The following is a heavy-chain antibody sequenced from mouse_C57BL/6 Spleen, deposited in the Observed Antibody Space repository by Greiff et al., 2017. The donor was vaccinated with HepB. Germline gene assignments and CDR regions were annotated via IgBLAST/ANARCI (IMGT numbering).Heavy chain of an antibody. D-gene: IGHD1-1*01. Sequence: VQLVESGPELVKPGASVKLSCKASGYTFTSYDINWVKQRPGQGLEWIGWIYPRDGSTKYNEKFKGKATLTVDTSSSTAYMELHSLTSEDSAVYFCARKDYYGSSDYAMDYWGQGTSVTVSS. CDR2: IYPRDGST. CDR1: GYTFTSYD. J-gene: IGHJ4*01. V-gene: IGHV1-85*01. CDR3: ARKDYYGSSDYAMDY.